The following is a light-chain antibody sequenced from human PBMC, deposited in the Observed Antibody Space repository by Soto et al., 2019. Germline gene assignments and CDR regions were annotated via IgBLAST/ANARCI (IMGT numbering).Light chain of an antibody. V-gene: IGLV2-14*03. CDR1: SSDVGGYNY. Sequence: QSALTQPASVSGSPGQSITISCTGTSSDVGGYNYVSWYQQHPGKAPKLMIYAVTSRPSGVSNRFSASKSGNTASLTISGLQAEDEADYYCSSYTSITSHVIFGGGTKLTVL. J-gene: IGLJ2*01. CDR3: SSYTSITSHVI. CDR2: AVT.